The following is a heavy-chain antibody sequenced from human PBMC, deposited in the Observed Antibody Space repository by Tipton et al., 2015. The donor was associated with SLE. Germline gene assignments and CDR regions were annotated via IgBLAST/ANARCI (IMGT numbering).Heavy chain of an antibody. Sequence: SLRLSCAASGFTLNNDWMHWVRQAPGKGLVWVSRIKPDGRTINYADVVKGRFTISRDSAENTLYLQMNSLRAEDTAVYYCAGDFTGPKDYWGQGTLVTVSS. CDR3: AGDFTGPKDY. D-gene: IGHD1-7*01. J-gene: IGHJ4*02. V-gene: IGHV3-74*01. CDR1: GFTLNNDW. CDR2: IKPDGRTI.